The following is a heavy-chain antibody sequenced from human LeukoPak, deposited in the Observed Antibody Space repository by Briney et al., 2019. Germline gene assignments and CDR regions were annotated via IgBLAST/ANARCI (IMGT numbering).Heavy chain of an antibody. D-gene: IGHD3-3*01. J-gene: IGHJ6*03. Sequence: ASVKVSCKASGGTFSSYAINWVRQAPGQGLEWMGGIIPIFGTANYAQKFQGRVTITADKSTSTAYMELSSLRSEDTAVYYCARVIFGVAPFYYYYMDVWGKGTTVTISS. V-gene: IGHV1-69*06. CDR3: ARVIFGVAPFYYYYMDV. CDR2: IIPIFGTA. CDR1: GGTFSSYA.